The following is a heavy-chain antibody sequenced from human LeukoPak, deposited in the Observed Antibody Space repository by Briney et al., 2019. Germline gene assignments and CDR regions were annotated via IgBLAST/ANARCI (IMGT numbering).Heavy chain of an antibody. CDR1: GYTFTSYY. J-gene: IGHJ4*02. CDR2: INPNSGGT. V-gene: IGHV1-2*02. D-gene: IGHD6-13*01. CDR3: ARAVAAAANTDFDY. Sequence: GASVKVSCKASGYTFTSYYIHWVRQAPGQGLEWMGIINPNSGGTNYAQKFQGRVTMTRDTSISTAYMELSRLRSDDTAVYYCARAVAAAANTDFDYWGQGTLATVSS.